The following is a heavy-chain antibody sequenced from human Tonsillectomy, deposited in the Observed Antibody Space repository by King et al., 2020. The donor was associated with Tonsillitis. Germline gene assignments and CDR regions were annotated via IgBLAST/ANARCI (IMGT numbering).Heavy chain of an antibody. V-gene: IGHV4-31*03. CDR2: IYSSENT. CDR3: GRYEGGVFDS. J-gene: IGHJ5*01. Sequence: VQLQESGPGLVKPSQTLSLTCTVSSGSISGGDCYWSWIRQPTGKGLEWIGYIYSSENTFYNPSLKSRLTISVDTSKNQFSLKLSSVTAADTAVYYCGRYEGGVFDSWGQGTLVTVSS. D-gene: IGHD2-15*01. CDR1: SGSISGGDCY.